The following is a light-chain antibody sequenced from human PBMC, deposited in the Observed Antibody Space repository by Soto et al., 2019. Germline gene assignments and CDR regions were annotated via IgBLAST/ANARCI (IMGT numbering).Light chain of an antibody. CDR3: KQYNNWPPLT. J-gene: IGKJ4*01. CDR2: AAS. V-gene: IGKV3-15*01. Sequence: EIVMTQSPATLSVSPGEGATLSCRASQSVSSNLAWYQQKPGQAPRLLIYAASTRATGIPARFSGSGSGTEFTLSNSSLQSEECAGNYCKQYNNWPPLTFGRGPKVEIK. CDR1: QSVSSN.